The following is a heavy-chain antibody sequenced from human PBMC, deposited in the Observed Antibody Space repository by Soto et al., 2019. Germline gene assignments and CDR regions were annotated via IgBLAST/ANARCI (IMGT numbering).Heavy chain of an antibody. Sequence: EVQLVESGGGLVKPGGSLRLSCAASGFTFSNYNMNWVRQAPGKGLEWVSSISSSSSYIYYADSVKGRFTISRDNAKNSLYLPMNSLRAEDTAVYYCARGSAEAGTAAIDHWGQGTLVTVSS. V-gene: IGHV3-21*01. CDR1: GFTFSNYN. J-gene: IGHJ4*02. D-gene: IGHD6-19*01. CDR2: ISSSSSYI. CDR3: ARGSAEAGTAAIDH.